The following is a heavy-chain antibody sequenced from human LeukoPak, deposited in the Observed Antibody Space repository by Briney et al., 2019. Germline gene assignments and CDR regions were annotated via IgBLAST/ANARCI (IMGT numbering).Heavy chain of an antibody. CDR3: ARDYPTPPAAGPYYFDY. CDR2: IKRGGSGK. J-gene: IGHJ4*02. D-gene: IGHD6-25*01. V-gene: IGHV3-7*05. Sequence: HPGGSLRLPCAASGFTFSSYGMSWVRKATGKAREWVANIKRGGSGKYYVETVKGCFTLYRGKAKNSLYLQMNRLRAEVTAVYYCARDYPTPPAAGPYYFDYWGQGTLVTVSS. CDR1: GFTFSSYG.